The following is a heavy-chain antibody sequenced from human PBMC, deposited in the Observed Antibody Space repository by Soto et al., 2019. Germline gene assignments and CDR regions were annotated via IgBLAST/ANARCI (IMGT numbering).Heavy chain of an antibody. Sequence: QVQLVQSGAEVKKPGASVKVSCKASGYTFTSYGIQWVRRAPGQGLEWMGWINTYNGNANYAQKLQDRVTTTRDTAMSTVYMELRSLTSDDTAVYYCAREGCSGDCYLFDHWGRGTLITVSS. CDR2: INTYNGNA. CDR1: GYTFTSYG. D-gene: IGHD2-21*02. V-gene: IGHV1-18*01. CDR3: AREGCSGDCYLFDH. J-gene: IGHJ4*02.